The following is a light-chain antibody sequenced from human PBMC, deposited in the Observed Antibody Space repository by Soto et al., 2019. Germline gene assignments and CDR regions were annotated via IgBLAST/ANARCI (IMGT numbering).Light chain of an antibody. CDR2: DAS. CDR3: QQYNSFWT. Sequence: DIQMTQSPSTLSASVGDRVTITCRASQSISSWLAWYQQKPGKAPKLLIYDASYLERGVPSRFSGSGSGTEFTLTLSSLPPDDLATYYCQQYNSFWTFGQGTKVEI. V-gene: IGKV1-5*01. J-gene: IGKJ1*01. CDR1: QSISSW.